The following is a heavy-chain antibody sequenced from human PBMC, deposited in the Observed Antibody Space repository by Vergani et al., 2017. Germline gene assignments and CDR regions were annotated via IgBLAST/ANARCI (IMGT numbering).Heavy chain of an antibody. CDR1: GDSMNNYY. D-gene: IGHD1-14*01. J-gene: IGHJ3*02. CDR2: IYYSGST. V-gene: IGHV4-59*01. CDR3: ASLHRSAFDI. Sequence: QVQLHESGPGLVKPSETLSLICSVSGDSMNNYYWSWIRQPPGKGLEWIGYIYYSGSTNYNPSLKSRVTISVDTSKNQFSLKLSSVTAADTAVYYCASLHRSAFDIWGKGTMVTVSS.